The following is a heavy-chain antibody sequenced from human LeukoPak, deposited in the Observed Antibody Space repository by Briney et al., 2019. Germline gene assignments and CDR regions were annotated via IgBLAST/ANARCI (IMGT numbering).Heavy chain of an antibody. Sequence: NASETLSLTCTVSGGSVGSGTYYWSWIRQSPGKGLEWIGNVYYSGSAYYNPSLKSRVTMSVDTSKNQFSLKLSSVTAADTAVYYCARKPIINNAWYYFDYWGQGTLVTVSS. J-gene: IGHJ4*02. CDR1: GGSVGSGTYY. D-gene: IGHD1/OR15-1a*01. CDR3: ARKPIINNAWYYFDY. V-gene: IGHV4-39*07. CDR2: VYYSGSA.